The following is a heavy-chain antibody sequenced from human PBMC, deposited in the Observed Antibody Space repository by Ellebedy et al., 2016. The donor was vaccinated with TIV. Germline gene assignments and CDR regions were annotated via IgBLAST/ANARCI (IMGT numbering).Heavy chain of an antibody. CDR2: INSDGSST. CDR3: ARLAGSGGF. D-gene: IGHD3-10*01. V-gene: IGHV3-74*01. J-gene: IGHJ4*02. CDR1: GFTFSSNW. Sequence: GESLKISXAASGFTFSSNWMHWVRQAPGKGLVWVSRINSDGSSTNYADSVRGRFTISRDNAKNTLYLQMNSLRAEDTAVYYCARLAGSGGFWGQGTLVTVSS.